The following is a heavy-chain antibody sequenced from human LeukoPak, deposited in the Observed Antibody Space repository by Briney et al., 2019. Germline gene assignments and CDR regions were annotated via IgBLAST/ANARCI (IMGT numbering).Heavy chain of an antibody. Sequence: GGSLRLSCAASGFNFSSYAMTWVRQAPGKGLEWVSAISGSGGNTYYADSVKGRFTISRDNSKNTLYLQMNSLRAEDTAVYYCAKDSLEYYYDSSGYYPTDYWGQGTLVTVSS. J-gene: IGHJ4*02. D-gene: IGHD3-22*01. CDR3: AKDSLEYYYDSSGYYPTDY. CDR1: GFNFSSYA. CDR2: ISGSGGNT. V-gene: IGHV3-23*01.